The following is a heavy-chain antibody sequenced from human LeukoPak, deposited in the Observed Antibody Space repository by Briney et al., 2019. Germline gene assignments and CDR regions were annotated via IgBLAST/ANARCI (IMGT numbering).Heavy chain of an antibody. CDR1: GFTFSSHG. Sequence: GGSLRLSCGASGFTFSSHGMNWVRQAPGKGLEWVSSISSSSSYIYYADSVKGRFTISRDNAKNSLYLQMNSLRAEDTAVYYCARRGSGYTEPIDYWGQGTLVTVSS. CDR2: ISSSSSYI. D-gene: IGHD5-12*01. V-gene: IGHV3-21*01. J-gene: IGHJ4*02. CDR3: ARRGSGYTEPIDY.